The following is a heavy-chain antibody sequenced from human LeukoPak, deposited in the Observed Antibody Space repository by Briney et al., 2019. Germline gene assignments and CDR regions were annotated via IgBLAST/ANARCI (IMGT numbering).Heavy chain of an antibody. CDR3: AKDRESNIVLVPAAVDY. Sequence: PGGSLRLSCAASGFTFSSYGMQWVRQAPGKGLEWVAFIRYDGTNKYYADSVKGRFTISRDNSKNTLYLRMNSLRAEDTAVYYCAKDRESNIVLVPAAVDYWGQGTLVTVSS. D-gene: IGHD2-2*01. J-gene: IGHJ4*02. V-gene: IGHV3-30*02. CDR1: GFTFSSYG. CDR2: IRYDGTNK.